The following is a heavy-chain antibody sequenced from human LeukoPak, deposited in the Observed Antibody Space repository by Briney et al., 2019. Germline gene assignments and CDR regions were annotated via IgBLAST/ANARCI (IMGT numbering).Heavy chain of an antibody. Sequence: GGSLRLSCAASGFTFSSYSMNWVRQAPGKGLEWVSSISSSSSYIYYAASLKGRFKISRHKAKTSLNLHRNSVRGADTAVYYSAREAVADNGGYAFDIWGQGTMVTVSS. CDR2: ISSSSSYI. V-gene: IGHV3-21*01. CDR3: AREAVADNGGYAFDI. CDR1: GFTFSSYS. J-gene: IGHJ3*02. D-gene: IGHD6-19*01.